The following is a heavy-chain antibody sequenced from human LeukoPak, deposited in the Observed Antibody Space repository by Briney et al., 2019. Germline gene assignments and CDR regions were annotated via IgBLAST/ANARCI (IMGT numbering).Heavy chain of an antibody. CDR1: GYSISSGYY. CDR3: ARGGWPFDY. Sequence: PSETLSLTCTVSGYSISSGYYWGWIRQPPGKGLEWIGSIYHSGSTYYNPSLKSRVTISVDTSKSQLSLKLSSVTAADTAVYYCARGGWPFDYWGQGTLVTVSS. D-gene: IGHD6-19*01. V-gene: IGHV4-38-2*02. CDR2: IYHSGST. J-gene: IGHJ4*02.